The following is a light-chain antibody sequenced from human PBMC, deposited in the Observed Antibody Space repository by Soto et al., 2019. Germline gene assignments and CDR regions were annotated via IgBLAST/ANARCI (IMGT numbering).Light chain of an antibody. Sequence: QAVVTQEPSFSVSPGGTVTLTCGLSSGSVSTNYYPSWYQQTPGQAPRTLIYSTNTRSSGVPDRFSGSILGNKAALTITGAQADDESDYYCVLYMGSGIWVFSGGTQLTVL. V-gene: IGLV8-61*01. CDR3: VLYMGSGIWV. CDR2: STN. CDR1: SGSVSTNYY. J-gene: IGLJ3*02.